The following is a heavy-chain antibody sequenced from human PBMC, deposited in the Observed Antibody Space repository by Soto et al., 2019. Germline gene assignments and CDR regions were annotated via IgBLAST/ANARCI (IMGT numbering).Heavy chain of an antibody. V-gene: IGHV1-45*02. CDR3: ASSPRTVFGVVIIGYYYGMDV. CDR1: GYTLTYRY. CDR2: ITPFNGNT. J-gene: IGHJ6*02. D-gene: IGHD3-3*01. Sequence: SLKVSCKASGYTLTYRYLHWVRQAPGQALEWMGWITPFNGNTNYAQKFQDKVTITRDRSMSTAYMELSSLRSEDTAMYYCASSPRTVFGVVIIGYYYGMDVWG.